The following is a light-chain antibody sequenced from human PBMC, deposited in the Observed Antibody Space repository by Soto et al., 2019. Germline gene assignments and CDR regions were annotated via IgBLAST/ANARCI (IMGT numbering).Light chain of an antibody. CDR3: SSYTSVSTVI. CDR1: RSDVGGYNH. J-gene: IGLJ2*01. CDR2: DVS. V-gene: IGLV2-14*03. Sequence: QSALTQPASVSGSPGQSITISCTGTRSDVGGYNHVSWYQHHPGKAPKLIISDVSNRPSGVSNRFSGSKSGNTASLTVSGLQAEDEADYYCSSYTSVSTVIFGGGTKVTVL.